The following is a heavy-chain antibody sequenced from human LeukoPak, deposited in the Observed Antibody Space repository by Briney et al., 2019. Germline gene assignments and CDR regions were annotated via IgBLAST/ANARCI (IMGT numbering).Heavy chain of an antibody. CDR1: GYTFTGYY. D-gene: IGHD3-9*01. V-gene: IGHV1-2*02. J-gene: IGHJ4*02. CDR3: ARGPHGRIYDILTGFDY. Sequence: ASVKVSCKASGYTFTGYYMHWVRQAPGQGLEWMGWINPNSGGANYAQKFQGRVTMTRDTSISTAYMELSRLRSDDTAVYYCARGPHGRIYDILTGFDYWGQGTLVTVSS. CDR2: INPNSGGA.